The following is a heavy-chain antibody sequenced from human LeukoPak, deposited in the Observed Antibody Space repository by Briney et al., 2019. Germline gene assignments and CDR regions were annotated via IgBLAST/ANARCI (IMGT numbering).Heavy chain of an antibody. CDR2: ISGSGDNT. V-gene: IGHV3-23*01. CDR1: GFSFSYHA. CDR3: AKDWAGGNPGYRFEY. D-gene: IGHD5-18*01. J-gene: IGHJ4*02. Sequence: PGGSLRLSCAASGFSFSYHAMSWVRQAPGKGLEWVSAISGSGDNTYYADSVKGRFTISRDNSKNTLFLQVNSLRAEDTAVYYCAKDWAGGNPGYRFEYWGQGTLVTVSS.